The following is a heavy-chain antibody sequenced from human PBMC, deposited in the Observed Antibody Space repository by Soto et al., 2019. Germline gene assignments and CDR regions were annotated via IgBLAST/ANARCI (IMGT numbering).Heavy chain of an antibody. Sequence: VSVKLYCKAAGYTFSIYGISWVRQAPGQGLEWMGWINPNSGRTKFAQNFQGWVTMTRDTSIKTVYMELSGPKSDATAVYYCARESGGTTATLDYYYFYMDVWGKGTTVTVSS. CDR1: GYTFSIYG. CDR3: ARESGGTTATLDYYYFYMDV. V-gene: IGHV1-2*04. D-gene: IGHD4-17*01. CDR2: INPNSGRT. J-gene: IGHJ6*03.